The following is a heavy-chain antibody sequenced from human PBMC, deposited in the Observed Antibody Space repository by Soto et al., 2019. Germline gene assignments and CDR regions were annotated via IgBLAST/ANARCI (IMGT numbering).Heavy chain of an antibody. Sequence: QVPLVESGGGVVQPGRSLRLSCAASGFTFSSYGMHWVRQAPGKGLEWVAVIWYDGSNKYYADSVKGRFTISRDNSKNTLYLQMNSLRAEDTAVYYCARSYYYDSSGYYRSFFQHWGQGTLVTVSS. D-gene: IGHD3-22*01. J-gene: IGHJ1*01. CDR3: ARSYYYDSSGYYRSFFQH. CDR1: GFTFSSYG. V-gene: IGHV3-33*01. CDR2: IWYDGSNK.